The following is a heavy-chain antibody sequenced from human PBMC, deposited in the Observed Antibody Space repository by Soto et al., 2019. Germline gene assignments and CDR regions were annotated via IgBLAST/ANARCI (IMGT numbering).Heavy chain of an antibody. J-gene: IGHJ4*02. CDR2: IYSGGST. Sequence: GGSLRLSCAASGFTVSSNYMSWVRQAPGKGLEWVSVIYSGGSTYYADSVKGRFTISRDNSKNTLYLQMNSLRAEDTAVYYCARDLDYIAAAGTYGYWGQGTLVTVSS. CDR1: GFTVSSNY. V-gene: IGHV3-53*01. D-gene: IGHD6-13*01. CDR3: ARDLDYIAAAGTYGY.